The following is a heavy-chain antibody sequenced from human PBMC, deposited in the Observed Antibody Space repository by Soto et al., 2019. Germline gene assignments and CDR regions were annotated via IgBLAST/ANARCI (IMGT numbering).Heavy chain of an antibody. Sequence: SETLSLNCTVFGGSISNYYWSWIRQPAGKGLEWIGRIYTSGYTDYNPSLKSRVTISLDTSKNQFSLKVTSMTAADTAVYYCARERREEIHDGYDIDYWGQGILVTVSS. CDR3: ARERREEIHDGYDIDY. D-gene: IGHD5-12*01. V-gene: IGHV4-4*07. CDR2: IYTSGYT. J-gene: IGHJ4*02. CDR1: GGSISNYY.